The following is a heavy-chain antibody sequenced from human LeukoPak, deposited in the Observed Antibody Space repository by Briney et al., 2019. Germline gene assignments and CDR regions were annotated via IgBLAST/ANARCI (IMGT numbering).Heavy chain of an antibody. D-gene: IGHD3-22*01. V-gene: IGHV4-31*03. J-gene: IGHJ4*02. CDR3: ARHYYDSSGYYSNFDY. CDR1: GGSISSGGYY. CDR2: IYYSGST. Sequence: PSETLSLTCTVSGGSISSGGYYWSWIRQHPGKGLEWIGYIYYSGSTYYNPSLKSRVIISVDKSKNQFSLNLSSVPAADTAVYYCARHYYDSSGYYSNFDYWGQGTLVTVSS.